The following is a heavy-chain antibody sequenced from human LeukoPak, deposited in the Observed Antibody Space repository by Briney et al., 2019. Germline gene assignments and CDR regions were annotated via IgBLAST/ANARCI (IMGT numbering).Heavy chain of an antibody. Sequence: SETLSLTRAVYGGPFSGYYWSWIRQPPGKGLEWIGEINHSGSTNYNPSLKSRVTISVDTSKNQFSLKLSSVTAADTAVYYCARDHVITFGGVIVPYYFDYWGQGTLVTVSS. CDR1: GGPFSGYY. CDR2: INHSGST. J-gene: IGHJ4*02. V-gene: IGHV4-34*01. CDR3: ARDHVITFGGVIVPYYFDY. D-gene: IGHD3-16*02.